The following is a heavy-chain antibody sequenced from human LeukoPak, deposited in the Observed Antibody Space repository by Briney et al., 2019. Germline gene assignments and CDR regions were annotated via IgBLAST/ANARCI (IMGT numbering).Heavy chain of an antibody. J-gene: IGHJ4*02. CDR3: TTVDYGDLTPAASSDY. Sequence: GGSLRLSCAASGFTLSKVWMSWVRQAPGKGLQWVGHIKTKTDGGTTEYAAPVRGRFTISRDDSEDTLYLQMNSLKTEDTAVYYCTTVDYGDLTPAASSDYWGQGTLVTVSS. CDR1: GFTLSKVW. D-gene: IGHD4-17*01. CDR2: IKTKTDGGTT. V-gene: IGHV3-15*01.